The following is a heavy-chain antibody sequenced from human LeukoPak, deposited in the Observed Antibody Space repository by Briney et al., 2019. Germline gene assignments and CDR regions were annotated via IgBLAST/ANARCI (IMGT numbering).Heavy chain of an antibody. CDR1: GFTFSSYA. V-gene: IGHV3-23*01. J-gene: IGHJ6*02. CDR3: AKHGRGSGSYFTYEDYYYYGMDV. CDR2: ISGSGGST. Sequence: GGSLRLSCAASGFTFSSYAMSWVRQAPGKGLEWVSAISGSGGSTYYADSVKGRFTISRDNSKNTLYLQMNSLRAEDTAVYYCAKHGRGSGSYFTYEDYYYYGMDVWGQGTTVTVSS. D-gene: IGHD3-10*01.